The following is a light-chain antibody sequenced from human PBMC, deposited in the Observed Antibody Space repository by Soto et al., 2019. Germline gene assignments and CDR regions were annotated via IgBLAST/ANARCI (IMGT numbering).Light chain of an antibody. CDR2: ASS. CDR3: QQAYRAPCT. Sequence: DIQMTQSPSALSASVGDRLTITCRASQAVGSYLNWFQQKAGKPPKLLIYASSYLERGVPSRFRGTGSGTDFTLTVSSLQPEDFATYYCQQAYRAPCTFGQGTKVEV. J-gene: IGKJ1*01. CDR1: QAVGSY. V-gene: IGKV1-39*01.